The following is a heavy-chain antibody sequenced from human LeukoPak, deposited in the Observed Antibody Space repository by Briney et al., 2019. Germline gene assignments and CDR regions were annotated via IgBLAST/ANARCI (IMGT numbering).Heavy chain of an antibody. V-gene: IGHV3-23*01. D-gene: IGHD4-17*01. Sequence: PGGSLRLSCAASGFTFRAYTMNWVRQAPGKGLEWVSGIYGSGEGQTFYADSVRGRFTISRDDSWNRVFLHMDSLRVEDTALYYCAKDVKSDGVWDIDHWGQGTLVTVSS. CDR1: GFTFRAYT. CDR3: AKDVKSDGVWDIDH. CDR2: IYGSGEGQT. J-gene: IGHJ4*02.